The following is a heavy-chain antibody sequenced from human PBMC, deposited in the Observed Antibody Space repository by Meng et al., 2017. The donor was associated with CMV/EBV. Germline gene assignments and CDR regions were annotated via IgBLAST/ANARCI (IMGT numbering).Heavy chain of an antibody. D-gene: IGHD6-19*01. CDR3: AKLLVVAGTVGRTKGAYRDY. CDR2: IRYDGSNK. CDR1: GFTFGSYG. V-gene: IGHV3-30*02. Sequence: GGSLRLSCAASGFTFGSYGMHWVRQSPGKGLGWVAFIRYDGSNKYYADSVKGRFTISRDNSKNTLYLQMNSLRAEDTAVYYCAKLLVVAGTVGRTKGAYRDYWGQGTLVTVSS. J-gene: IGHJ4*02.